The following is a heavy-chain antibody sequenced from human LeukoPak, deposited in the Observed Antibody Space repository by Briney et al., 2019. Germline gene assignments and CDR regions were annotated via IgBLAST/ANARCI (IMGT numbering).Heavy chain of an antibody. CDR1: GGSISSYY. D-gene: IGHD6-19*01. Sequence: SETLSLTCTVSGGSISSYYWSWIRQPPGKGLEWIGYIYYSGSTNYNPSLRSRVTISVDTSKHQFSLKLSSVTAADTAVYYCAREQWLVPHYFDYWGQGTLVTVSS. CDR3: AREQWLVPHYFDY. J-gene: IGHJ4*02. V-gene: IGHV4-59*01. CDR2: IYYSGST.